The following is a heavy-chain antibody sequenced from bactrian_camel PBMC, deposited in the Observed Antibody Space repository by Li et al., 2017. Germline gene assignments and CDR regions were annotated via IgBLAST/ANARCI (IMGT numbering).Heavy chain of an antibody. CDR3: AARGISVFVSDCPTDRKRYND. D-gene: IGHD4*01. Sequence: HVQLVESGGGSVQTGGSLKLSCVASGEGVYNSACMGWFRQAPGQKREAVAALYTAGDSTFYADSVTGRFTISHDKHKKTLYLQMDALKSEDSATYYCAARGISVFVSDCPTDRKRYNDRGQGTQVTVS. V-gene: IGHV3S54*01. CDR2: LYTAGDST. CDR1: GEGVYNSAC. J-gene: IGHJ4*01.